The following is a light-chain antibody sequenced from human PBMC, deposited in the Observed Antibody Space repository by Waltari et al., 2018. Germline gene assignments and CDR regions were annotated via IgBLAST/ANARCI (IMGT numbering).Light chain of an antibody. CDR2: DVS. Sequence: QSALTQPASVSGSPGQSITISCTGTATDLGGYNYVSWYQQRPGKAPKLIIFDVSSRPSGISKRFSGSKFGNTASLTISGLQPEDEADYYCCSFTSSSTWVFGGGTKLTVL. J-gene: IGLJ3*02. CDR1: ATDLGGYNY. V-gene: IGLV2-14*01. CDR3: CSFTSSSTWV.